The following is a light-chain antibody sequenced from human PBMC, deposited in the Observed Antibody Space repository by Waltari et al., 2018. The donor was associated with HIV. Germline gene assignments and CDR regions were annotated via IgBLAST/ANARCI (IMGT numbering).Light chain of an antibody. J-gene: IGKJ3*01. Sequence: EIVLTQSPGTLSLSPGERATLSFRASPRVSKNYLAWYQQKSGQAPRLLIYGASSRATGIADRFSGSGSGTDFTLTISRLEPEDFAVYYCQQYGSSPCTFGPGTKVDVK. CDR3: QQYGSSPCT. CDR1: PRVSKNY. V-gene: IGKV3-20*01. CDR2: GAS.